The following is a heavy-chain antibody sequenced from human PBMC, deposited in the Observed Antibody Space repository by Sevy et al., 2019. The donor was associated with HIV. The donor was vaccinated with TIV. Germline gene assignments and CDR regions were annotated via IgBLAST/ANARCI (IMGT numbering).Heavy chain of an antibody. CDR3: ARESREYRMGV. D-gene: IGHD2-2*02. CDR2: ISSSDSSI. V-gene: IGHV3-48*03. J-gene: IGHJ6*03. Sequence: GGSLRLSCAASGFTFSSYDMNWVRQAPGKGPEWVSYISSSDSSIYYADSVKARFTISRDNAKKSLYLQMNSLRAEDTAVYYCARESREYRMGVWGKGTTVTVSS. CDR1: GFTFSSYD.